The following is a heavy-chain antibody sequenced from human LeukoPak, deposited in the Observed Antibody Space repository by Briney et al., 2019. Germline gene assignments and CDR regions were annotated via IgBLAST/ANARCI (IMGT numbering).Heavy chain of an antibody. Sequence: GGSLRLSCAASGFIFNNYWMNWVRLAPGKGLECVANVKQDGTEKYYVDSVKGRFTISRDNAKNSLYLQMNSLRAEDTAVYYCARDVRCSSTSCYRLHYYGMDVWGQGTTVTVSS. J-gene: IGHJ6*02. CDR2: VKQDGTEK. CDR3: ARDVRCSSTSCYRLHYYGMDV. CDR1: GFIFNNYW. V-gene: IGHV3-7*01. D-gene: IGHD2-2*01.